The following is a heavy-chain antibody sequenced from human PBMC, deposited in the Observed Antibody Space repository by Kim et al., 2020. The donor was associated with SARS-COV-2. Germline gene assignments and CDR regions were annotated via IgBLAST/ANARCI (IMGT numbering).Heavy chain of an antibody. CDR2: IIPIFGTA. V-gene: IGHV1-69*13. CDR3: AIFVHRHYDYIWGSYRSDYYYYYGMDV. Sequence: SVKVSCKASGGTFSSYAISWVRQAPGQGLEWMGGIIPIFGTANYAQKFQGRVTITADESTSTAYMELSSLRSEDTAVYYCAIFVHRHYDYIWGSYRSDYYYYYGMDVWGQGTTVTVSS. CDR1: GGTFSSYA. D-gene: IGHD3-16*02. J-gene: IGHJ6*02.